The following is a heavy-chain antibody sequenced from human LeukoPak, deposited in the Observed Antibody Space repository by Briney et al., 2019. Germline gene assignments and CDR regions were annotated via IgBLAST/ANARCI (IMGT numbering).Heavy chain of an antibody. V-gene: IGHV3-21*01. CDR1: GFTFSYYS. CDR3: ARAKVVAATDDAFDI. Sequence: GGSLRLSCAASGFTFSYYSMNWVRQAPGKGLEWVSSISSSSSYICYADSVRGRFTISRDNAKNSLYLQMNSLRADDTAVYYCARAKVVAATDDAFDIWGQGTMVTVSS. CDR2: ISSSSSYI. D-gene: IGHD2-15*01. J-gene: IGHJ3*02.